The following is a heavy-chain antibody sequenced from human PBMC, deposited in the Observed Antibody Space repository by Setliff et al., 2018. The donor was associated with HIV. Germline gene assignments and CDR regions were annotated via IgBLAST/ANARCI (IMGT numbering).Heavy chain of an antibody. CDR3: AKERGELRPALYYYYMDI. V-gene: IGHV4-39*07. Sequence: SETLSLTCTVSGGSISSNSYYWGWIRQPPGKGLEWSGSIYYSGSANYNPFLKSRVAMSLDTSKNQFSLKLTSVTAADTAVYYCAKERGELRPALYYYYMDIWGKGTTVTVSS. J-gene: IGHJ6*03. D-gene: IGHD1-7*01. CDR1: GGSISSNSYY. CDR2: IYYSGSA.